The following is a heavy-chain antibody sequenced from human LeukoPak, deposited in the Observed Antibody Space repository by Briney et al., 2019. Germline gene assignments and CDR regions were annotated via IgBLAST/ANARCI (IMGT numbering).Heavy chain of an antibody. CDR3: AKSGGYGLIDY. D-gene: IGHD1-26*01. Sequence: SETLSLTCTVSGGSISSSSYYWGWIRQPPGKGLEWIGSIRYSRSTYYNASLQSRVTISIDTSKNQFSLRLNSVTAADTAMYYCAKSGGYGLIDYWGQGTLVTVSS. V-gene: IGHV4-39*01. J-gene: IGHJ4*02. CDR2: IRYSRST. CDR1: GGSISSSSYY.